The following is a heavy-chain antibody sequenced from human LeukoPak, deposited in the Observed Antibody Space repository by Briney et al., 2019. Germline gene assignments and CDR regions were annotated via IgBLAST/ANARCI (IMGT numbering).Heavy chain of an antibody. D-gene: IGHD5-24*01. CDR3: ARDFGGDGYNS. Sequence: AGGSLRLSCVASGFTFSDYGMHWVRQAPGKGLEWVAVIWFDGSNKYYADSVKGRFTISRDNSKNTLYLQMNSLRVEDTAVYYCARDFGGDGYNSWGQGTLVTVSS. J-gene: IGHJ4*02. CDR2: IWFDGSNK. CDR1: GFTFSDYG. V-gene: IGHV3-33*01.